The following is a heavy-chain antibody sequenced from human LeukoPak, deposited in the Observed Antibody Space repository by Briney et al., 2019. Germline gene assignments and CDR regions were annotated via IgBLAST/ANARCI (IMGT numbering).Heavy chain of an antibody. CDR2: ISTTSTYI. J-gene: IGHJ4*02. V-gene: IGHV3-21*06. Sequence: GGSLRLSCAASGFAFSSYNMKWVRQAPGKGLEWVSFISTTSTYIYYADSVKGRFTVSRDTSKNLLYLQMDSLRVEDTAVYYCARAGTCSSTSCDGGIEYWGQGTLVTVSS. CDR1: GFAFSSYN. CDR3: ARAGTCSSTSCDGGIEY. D-gene: IGHD2-2*01.